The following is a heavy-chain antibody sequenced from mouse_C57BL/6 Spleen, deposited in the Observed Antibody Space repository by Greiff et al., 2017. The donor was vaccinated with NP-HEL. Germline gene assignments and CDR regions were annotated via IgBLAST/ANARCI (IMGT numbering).Heavy chain of an antibody. CDR1: GYTFTSYW. D-gene: IGHD1-1*02. CDR2: IDPSDSYT. Sequence: QVQLQQPGAELVKPGASVKLSCKASGYTFTSYWMQWVKQRPGQGLEWIGEIDPSDSYTNYNQKFKGKATLTVDTSSSTAYMQLSSLTSEDSAVYYGAMAGYYVAYWGQGTLVTVSA. J-gene: IGHJ3*01. V-gene: IGHV1-50*01. CDR3: AMAGYYVAY.